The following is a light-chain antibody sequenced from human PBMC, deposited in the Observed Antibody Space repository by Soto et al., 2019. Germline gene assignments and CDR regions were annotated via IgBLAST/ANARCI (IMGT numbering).Light chain of an antibody. J-gene: IGKJ5*01. Sequence: IQMTQSPSSLSASVGDRVTITCLASQSISSYLNWYQQKPGKAPKLLIYAAPSLQSGVPSRFSGSGSGTDFTLTISSLQPEDFATYHCQQSYSTPITFGQGTRLEI. CDR1: QSISSY. CDR2: AAP. CDR3: QQSYSTPIT. V-gene: IGKV1-39*01.